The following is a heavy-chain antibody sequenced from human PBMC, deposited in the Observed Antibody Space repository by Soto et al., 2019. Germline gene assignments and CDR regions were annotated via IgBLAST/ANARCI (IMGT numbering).Heavy chain of an antibody. CDR1: GGSISSGGYY. J-gene: IGHJ6*02. CDR3: ARELYCSSTSCYDPIHV. V-gene: IGHV4-31*03. Sequence: LSLTCTVSGGSISSGGYYWSWIRQHPGKGLEWIGYIYYSGSTYYNPSLKSRVTISVDTSKNQFSLKLSSVTAADTAVYYCARELYCSSTSCYDPIHVRAQRTTDTGSS. CDR2: IYYSGST. D-gene: IGHD2-2*01.